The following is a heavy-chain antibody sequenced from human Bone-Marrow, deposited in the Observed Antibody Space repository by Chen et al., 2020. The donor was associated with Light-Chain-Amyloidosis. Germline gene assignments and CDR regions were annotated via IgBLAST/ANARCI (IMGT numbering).Heavy chain of an antibody. CDR2: MSDDGSNE. J-gene: IGHJ5*02. V-gene: IGHV3-30*03. CDR1: GFTFRMYG. D-gene: IGHD3-3*01. CDR3: AREFYSFGFDP. Sequence: QVQLVESGGGVVQPGRSLRLSCAASGFTFRMYGMHWVRQAPGKGLEGVAGMSDDGSNEYYIDSVKGRFTISRDNSKNTLHLQINRLRVEDTAVYYCAREFYSFGFDPWGQGTLVTVSS.